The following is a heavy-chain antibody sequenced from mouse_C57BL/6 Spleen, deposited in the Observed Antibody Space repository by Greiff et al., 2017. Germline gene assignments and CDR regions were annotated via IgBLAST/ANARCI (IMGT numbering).Heavy chain of an antibody. D-gene: IGHD3-2*02. V-gene: IGHV10-1*01. CDR1: GFSFNTYA. J-gene: IGHJ4*01. CDR2: IRSKSNNYAT. Sequence: EVQLVESGGGLVQPKGSLKLSCAASGFSFNTYAMNWVRQAPGKGLEWVARIRSKSNNYATYYADSVKDRFTISRDDEESMLELQMNNLKTEDTAMYYCLRHPVSQATDYAMDYWGQGTTVTVAS. CDR3: LRHPVSQATDYAMDY.